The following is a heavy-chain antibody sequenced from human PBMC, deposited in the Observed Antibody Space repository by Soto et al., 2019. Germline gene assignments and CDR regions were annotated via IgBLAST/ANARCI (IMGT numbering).Heavy chain of an antibody. CDR1: GGSLSDYF. Sequence: SETLSLTCVVSGGSLSDYFWSWIRQPPGMVLEWIGEINHLGSINYNPSLKSRVTMSVDTSKNQFSLTLNSVTAADTATYYCARGGISHWAYFYYMDVWDRGTTVTSP. CDR2: INHLGSI. CDR3: ARGGISHWAYFYYMDV. D-gene: IGHD2-21*01. V-gene: IGHV4-34*01. J-gene: IGHJ6*03.